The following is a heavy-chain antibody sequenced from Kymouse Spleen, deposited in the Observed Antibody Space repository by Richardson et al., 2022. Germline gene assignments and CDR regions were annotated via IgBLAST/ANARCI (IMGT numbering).Heavy chain of an antibody. J-gene: IGHJ4*02. CDR2: ISWNSGSI. CDR3: AKDIKDSSGWSYFDY. Sequence: EVQLVESGGGLVQPGRSLRLSCAASGFTFDDYAMHWVRQAPGKGLEWVSGISWNSGSIGYADSVKGRFTISRDNAKNSLYLQMNSLRAEDTALYYCAKDIKDSSGWSYFDYWGQGTLVTVSS. CDR1: GFTFDDYA. D-gene: IGHD6-19*01. V-gene: IGHV3-9*01.